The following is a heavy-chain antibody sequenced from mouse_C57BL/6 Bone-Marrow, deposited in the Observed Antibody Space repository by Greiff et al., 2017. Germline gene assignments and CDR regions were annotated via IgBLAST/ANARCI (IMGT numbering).Heavy chain of an antibody. D-gene: IGHD1-2*01. CDR2: IRLKSDNYAT. V-gene: IGHV6-3*01. J-gene: IGHJ3*01. CDR3: TGGTTARFAY. CDR1: GFTFSNYW. Sequence: EVKVEESGGGLVQPGGSMKLSCVASGFTFSNYWMNWVRPSPEKGLEWVAQIRLKSDNYATHYAEAVQGRFTITRDDSQSSVYLQMNNLRAEDTGIYYGTGGTTARFAYWGQGTLGTVSA.